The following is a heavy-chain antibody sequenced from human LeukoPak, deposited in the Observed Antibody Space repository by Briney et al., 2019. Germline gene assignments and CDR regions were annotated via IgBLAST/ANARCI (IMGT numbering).Heavy chain of an antibody. D-gene: IGHD3-10*01. V-gene: IGHV4-34*01. CDR1: GGSFSGYY. CDR3: WGDEPAGRG. Sequence: SETLSLTCAVYGGSFSGYYWSWIRQPPGKGLEWVGEINHSGNTNYNPSLKSRVTMSVDTSRNQPSLKLTSVTAADTAVYYCWGDEPAGRGWGNGVPVTASS. CDR2: INHSGNT. J-gene: IGHJ6*04.